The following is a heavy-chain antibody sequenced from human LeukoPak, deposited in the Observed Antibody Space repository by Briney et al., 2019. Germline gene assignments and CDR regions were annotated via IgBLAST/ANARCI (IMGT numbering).Heavy chain of an antibody. Sequence: GGSLRLSCAASGFTFSSYAMHWVRQAPGKGLEWVAVISYDGSNKYYADSVKGRFTISRDNAKNSLYLQMNSLRAEDTAVYYCAELGITMIGGVWGKGATVTVSS. V-gene: IGHV3-30*04. CDR3: AELGITMIGGV. CDR2: ISYDGSNK. CDR1: GFTFSSYA. D-gene: IGHD3-10*02. J-gene: IGHJ6*03.